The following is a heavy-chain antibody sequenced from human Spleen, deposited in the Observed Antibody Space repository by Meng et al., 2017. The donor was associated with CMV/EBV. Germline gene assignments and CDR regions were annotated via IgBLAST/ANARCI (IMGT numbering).Heavy chain of an antibody. V-gene: IGHV3-43*01. CDR1: GFTFSSYA. Sequence: GESLKISCAASGFTFSSYAMSWVRQAPGKGLEWVSFTTWDGGATYYADSVKGRFTISRDNTKNSLYLQMNSLKSDDTAVYYCAKDGAAVDPAEYLHHWGQGTLVTVSS. D-gene: IGHD6-13*01. CDR3: AKDGAAVDPAEYLHH. CDR2: TTWDGGAT. J-gene: IGHJ1*01.